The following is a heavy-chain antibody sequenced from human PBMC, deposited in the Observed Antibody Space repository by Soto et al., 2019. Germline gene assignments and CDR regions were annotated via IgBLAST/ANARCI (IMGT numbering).Heavy chain of an antibody. J-gene: IGHJ4*02. V-gene: IGHV3-23*01. CDR1: GITFWSRA. Sequence: EVQLLESGGDLVQPGGSLRLSCVVSGITFWSRAMSWVRQAPGEGLEWVSTITDSGGDTKYADSVRGRFTISRDNSKLTLYLQMTSLRAEDSAVYYCARGSKESYPGSRIFDFWGRGTLVTVSS. CDR3: ARGSKESYPGSRIFDF. CDR2: ITDSGGDT. D-gene: IGHD3-10*01.